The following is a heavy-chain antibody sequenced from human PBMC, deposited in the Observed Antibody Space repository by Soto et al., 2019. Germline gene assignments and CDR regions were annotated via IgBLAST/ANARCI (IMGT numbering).Heavy chain of an antibody. J-gene: IGHJ6*02. CDR3: ARQMRGATISIYYYGMDV. CDR2: IYYSGST. CDR1: GGSIGNYC. V-gene: IGHV4-59*01. D-gene: IGHD5-12*01. Sequence: SEPLPLTWSVAGGSIGNYCWSWILQPPGKGLEWIGYIYYSGSTNYNPSLKRRVTTSVDSSKNQFSLKLSSVTAADRAVYYCARQMRGATISIYYYGMDVWGQGTTVTVSS.